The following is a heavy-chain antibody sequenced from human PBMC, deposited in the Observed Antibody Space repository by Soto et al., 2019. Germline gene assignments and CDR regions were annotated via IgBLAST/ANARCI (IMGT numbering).Heavy chain of an antibody. D-gene: IGHD2-21*02. CDR1: GFDFATYV. CDR3: VKKKGSRDTDFLYFFDS. V-gene: IGHV3-23*01. Sequence: EVLLLESGGDLRQPGESLGLSCAASGFDFATYVMTWVRQVPGKGLEWVASIGDSGSKTYYADSVKGRVTIYRDNSMKTVSLQMNNLRVDDTAVYYCVKKKGSRDTDFLYFFDSWGQGTLVTVSS. CDR2: IGDSGSKT. J-gene: IGHJ4*02.